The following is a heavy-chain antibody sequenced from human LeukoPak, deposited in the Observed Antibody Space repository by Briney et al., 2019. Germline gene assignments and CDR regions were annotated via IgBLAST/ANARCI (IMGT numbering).Heavy chain of an antibody. CDR1: GFTFSGFW. D-gene: IGHD1-26*01. Sequence: GGSLRLSCAASGFTFSGFWMSWVRQAPGKGLEWVANINLDGSEKYYVDSVRGRFTISRDNAKNSLYLQLNSLRVDDTALYYCARANRGAFDYWGQGTLVTVSS. V-gene: IGHV3-7*01. J-gene: IGHJ4*02. CDR2: INLDGSEK. CDR3: ARANRGAFDY.